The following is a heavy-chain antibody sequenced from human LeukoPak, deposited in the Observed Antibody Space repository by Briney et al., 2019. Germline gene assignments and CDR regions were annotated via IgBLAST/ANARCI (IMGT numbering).Heavy chain of an antibody. CDR3: AKQGCSGGRCSFDN. D-gene: IGHD2-15*01. CDR2: VGINGAST. CDR1: GXTFSSYA. V-gene: IGHV3-23*01. Sequence: GGSLRLSCAASGXTFSSYAMXWVXXAPXXXLXWVSVVGINGASTFYADSVKGRFTISRDNSKNTLYLQVNSLRAEDTAVYFCAKQGCSGGRCSFDNWGQGALVTVSS. J-gene: IGHJ4*02.